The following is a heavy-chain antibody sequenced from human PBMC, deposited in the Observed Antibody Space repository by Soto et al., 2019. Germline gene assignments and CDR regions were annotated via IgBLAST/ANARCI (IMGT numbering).Heavy chain of an antibody. CDR2: ISGSGGST. CDR1: GFTFSSYA. D-gene: IGHD5-12*01. J-gene: IGHJ4*02. Sequence: GGSLRLSCAASGFTFSSYAMSWVRQAPGKGLEWVSAISGSGGSTYYADSVKGRFTISRDNSKNTLYLQMNSLRAEDTAVYYCAKDQWWLRFIPKPYFDYWGQGTLVTVSS. CDR3: AKDQWWLRFIPKPYFDY. V-gene: IGHV3-23*01.